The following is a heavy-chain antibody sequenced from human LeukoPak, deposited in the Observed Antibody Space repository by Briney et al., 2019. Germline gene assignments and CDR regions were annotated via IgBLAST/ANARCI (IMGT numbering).Heavy chain of an antibody. D-gene: IGHD6-13*01. J-gene: IGHJ4*02. CDR2: ISYDGSNK. CDR3: AKVGSSSSWFYFDY. CDR1: GFTFSSYG. V-gene: IGHV3-30*18. Sequence: PGGSLRLSCAASGFTFSSYGMHWVRQAPGKGLEWVAVISYDGSNKYYADSVKGQFTISRDNSKNTLYLQMNSLRAEDTAVYYCAKVGSSSSWFYFDYWGQGTLVTVSS.